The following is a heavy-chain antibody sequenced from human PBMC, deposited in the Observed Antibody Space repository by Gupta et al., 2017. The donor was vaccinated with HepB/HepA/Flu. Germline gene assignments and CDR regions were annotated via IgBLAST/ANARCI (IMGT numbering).Heavy chain of an antibody. CDR2: IFYSGRT. CDR3: ARHQAGWYFDL. CDR1: GLSMRSSAAF. D-gene: IGHD6-19*01. V-gene: IGHV4-39*01. Sequence: QVQLQESGPGLVKPSATLSLTCTVSGLSMRSSAAFWGWIRQSPGKGLEWIGSIFYSGRTHYNPSLKSRVTVSVDTSKNQFSLTMTSMTAADTSIYYCARHQAGWYFDLWGRATLVTVSS. J-gene: IGHJ2*01.